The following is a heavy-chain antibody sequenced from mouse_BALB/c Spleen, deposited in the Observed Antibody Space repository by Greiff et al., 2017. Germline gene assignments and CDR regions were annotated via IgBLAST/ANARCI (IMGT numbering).Heavy chain of an antibody. CDR3: ARGGYTVRREAMDY. V-gene: IGHV3-2*02. CDR2: ISYSGST. D-gene: IGHD2-14*01. Sequence: DVQLVESGPGLVKPSQSLSLTCTVTGYSITSDYAWNWIRQFPGNKLEWMGYISYSGSTSYNPSLKSRISITRDTSKNQFFLQLNSVTTEDTATYYCARGGYTVRREAMDYWGQGTSVTVSS. J-gene: IGHJ4*01. CDR1: GYSITSDYA.